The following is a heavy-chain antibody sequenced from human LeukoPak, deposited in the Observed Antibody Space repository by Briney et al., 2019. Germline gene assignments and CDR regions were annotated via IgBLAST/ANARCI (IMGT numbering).Heavy chain of an antibody. Sequence: ALVKVSCQVSGYTLSELSMHWVRQAPGKGLEWMGGFDPEYAETIYAQKFQGRISMTEDTSTDTAYMELSSLTSEDTAFYYCASPAVKGTPISWFDPWGQGTLVTVSS. CDR2: FDPEYAET. CDR1: GYTLSELS. D-gene: IGHD1-14*01. CDR3: ASPAVKGTPISWFDP. V-gene: IGHV1-24*01. J-gene: IGHJ5*02.